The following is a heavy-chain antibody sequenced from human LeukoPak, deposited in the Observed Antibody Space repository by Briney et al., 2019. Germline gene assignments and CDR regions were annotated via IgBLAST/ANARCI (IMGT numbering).Heavy chain of an antibody. J-gene: IGHJ4*02. CDR1: GFTFSSYG. V-gene: IGHV3-30*02. CDR3: AKDGGRYCSGGSCLYYFDY. CDR2: IRYDGSNK. Sequence: PRGSLRLSCAASGFTFSSYGMHWVRQAPGKGLEWVAFIRYDGSNKYYADSVKGRFTISRDNSKNTLYLQMNSLRAEGTAVYYGAKDGGRYCSGGSCLYYFDYWGQGTLVTVSS. D-gene: IGHD2-15*01.